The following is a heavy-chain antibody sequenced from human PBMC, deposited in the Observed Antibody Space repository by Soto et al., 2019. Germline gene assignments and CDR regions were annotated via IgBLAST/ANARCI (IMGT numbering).Heavy chain of an antibody. Sequence: ASVKVSCKASGGTFSSYAISWVRQAPGQGLEWMGGIIPIFGTANYAQKFQGRVTITADKSTSTAYMELSSLRYEDTAVYYCASTAPEKYYYDSSGSSRLLLDYWG. D-gene: IGHD3-22*01. CDR2: IIPIFGTA. J-gene: IGHJ4*01. CDR3: ASTAPEKYYYDSSGSSRLLLDY. V-gene: IGHV1-69*06. CDR1: GGTFSSYA.